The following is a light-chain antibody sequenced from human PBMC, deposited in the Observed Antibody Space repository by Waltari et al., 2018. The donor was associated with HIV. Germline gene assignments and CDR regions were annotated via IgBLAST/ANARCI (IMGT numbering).Light chain of an antibody. Sequence: QPVLTQSPSASGTPGQTVTISCSASSSHIGSTYVYWYQQLAGSTPKLLIYKNNERPSGVPDRFSGSKSGTTASLAISGLRAEDEADYYCATWDASLSGVFGGGTKLTVL. J-gene: IGLJ3*02. CDR3: ATWDASLSGV. CDR2: KNN. V-gene: IGLV1-47*01. CDR1: SSHIGSTY.